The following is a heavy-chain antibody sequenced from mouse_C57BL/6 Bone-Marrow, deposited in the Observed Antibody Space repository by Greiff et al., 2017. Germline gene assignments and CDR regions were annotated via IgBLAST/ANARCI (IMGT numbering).Heavy chain of an antibody. D-gene: IGHD1-1*01. CDR1: GYTFTSYR. Sequence: QVQLQQPGTELVKPGASVKLSCKASGYTFTSYRMHWVKQRPGQGLEWIGNINPSNGGTNYNEKFKSKATLTVDKSSSTAYMQLSSLTSEDSAVYYCARSLAHYYGSPFDYWGQGTTLTVSS. J-gene: IGHJ2*01. CDR2: INPSNGGT. CDR3: ARSLAHYYGSPFDY. V-gene: IGHV1-53*01.